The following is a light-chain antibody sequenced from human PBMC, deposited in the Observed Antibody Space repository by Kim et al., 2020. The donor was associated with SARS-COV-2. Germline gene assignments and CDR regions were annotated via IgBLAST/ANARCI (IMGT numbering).Light chain of an antibody. CDR3: QLWDSSRNFYV. Sequence: APGKTATIPCGGNNIGSQSVHWYQQKPGQAPVLVIYYDTDRPSGIPERFSGSNSGDTATLTISRVEAGDEADYYCQLWDSSRNFYVFGTGTKVTVL. CDR1: NIGSQS. CDR2: YDT. J-gene: IGLJ1*01. V-gene: IGLV3-21*04.